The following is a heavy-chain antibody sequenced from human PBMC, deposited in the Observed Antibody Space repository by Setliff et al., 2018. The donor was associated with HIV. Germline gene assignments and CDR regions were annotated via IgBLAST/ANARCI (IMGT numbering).Heavy chain of an antibody. CDR3: ARVDRVESAFDI. CDR2: IHHSGST. J-gene: IGHJ3*02. CDR1: GGSISTSNW. D-gene: IGHD2-15*01. Sequence: SETLSLTCAVSGGSISTSNWWSWVRQPPGKGLEWIGEIHHSGSTKYNSSLKRRVTMSIDTSKNQFSLKLSSATAADTAIYYCARVDRVESAFDIWGQGAMVTVSS. V-gene: IGHV4-4*02.